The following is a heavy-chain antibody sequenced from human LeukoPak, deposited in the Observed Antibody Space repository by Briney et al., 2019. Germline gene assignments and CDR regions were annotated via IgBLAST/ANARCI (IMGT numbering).Heavy chain of an antibody. CDR1: GFTFSSYA. CDR3: ARGRVTFASGNYFSTEFDY. CDR2: ISYDGSNK. Sequence: GGSLRLSCAASGFTFSSYAMHWVRQAPGKGLEWVAVISYDGSNKYYADSVKGRFTISRDNSKNTLYLKMNSLRAEDTAVYYCARGRVTFASGNYFSTEFDYWGQGTLVTVSS. V-gene: IGHV3-30*04. J-gene: IGHJ4*02. D-gene: IGHD3-10*01.